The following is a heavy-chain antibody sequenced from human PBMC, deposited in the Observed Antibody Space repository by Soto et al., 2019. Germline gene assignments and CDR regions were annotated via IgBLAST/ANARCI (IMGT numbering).Heavy chain of an antibody. CDR2: ISAYNGNT. J-gene: IGHJ5*02. Sequence: QVQLVQSGAEVKKPGASVKVSCKASGYTFTIYGISWVRQAPGQGLEWMGWISAYNGNTNYAQKLQGRVTMTTDTSTSTAYMELRSLRSDDTAVYYCARDYSTVRGVSRHWFDPWGQGTLVTVSS. CDR3: ARDYSTVRGVSRHWFDP. V-gene: IGHV1-18*01. D-gene: IGHD3-10*01. CDR1: GYTFTIYG.